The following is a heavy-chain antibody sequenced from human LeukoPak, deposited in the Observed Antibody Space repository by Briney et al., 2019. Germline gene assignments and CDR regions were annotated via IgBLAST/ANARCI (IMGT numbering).Heavy chain of an antibody. CDR3: ARPKNGYSYGYKDY. J-gene: IGHJ4*02. V-gene: IGHV3-30-3*01. Sequence: GGSLRLSCAASGFTFSSYAMHWVCQAPGKGLEWVAVISYDGSNKYYADSVKGRFTISRDNSKNTLYLQMNSLRAEDTAVYYCARPKNGYSYGYKDYWGQGTLVTVPS. CDR2: ISYDGSNK. D-gene: IGHD5-18*01. CDR1: GFTFSSYA.